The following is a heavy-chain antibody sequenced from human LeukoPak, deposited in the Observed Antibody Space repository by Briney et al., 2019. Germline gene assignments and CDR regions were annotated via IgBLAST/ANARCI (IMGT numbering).Heavy chain of an antibody. CDR2: ISIDGSTT. CDR3: ARDIDTDYYYGMDV. J-gene: IGHJ6*02. Sequence: GGSLRLSCVGSGFTFSSYWMHWVRQGPGKGLEWVSRISIDGSTTTYADSVKGRFTISRDNSKNTLYLQMNSLRAEDTAVYYCARDIDTDYYYGMDVWGQGTTVTVSS. D-gene: IGHD3-16*02. V-gene: IGHV3-74*01. CDR1: GFTFSSYW.